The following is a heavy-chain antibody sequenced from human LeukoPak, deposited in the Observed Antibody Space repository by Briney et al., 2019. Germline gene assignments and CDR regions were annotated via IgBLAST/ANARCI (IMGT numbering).Heavy chain of an antibody. Sequence: ASVKISCKASGYTFTSYGISWVRQAPGQGLEWMGWISAYNGNTNYAQKFQGRVTMTRDMSTSTDYMELGSLRSEDTAVYYCARDRRGGDAFDIWGQGTMVTVSS. V-gene: IGHV1-18*01. CDR2: ISAYNGNT. CDR3: ARDRRGGDAFDI. J-gene: IGHJ3*02. D-gene: IGHD6-25*01. CDR1: GYTFTSYG.